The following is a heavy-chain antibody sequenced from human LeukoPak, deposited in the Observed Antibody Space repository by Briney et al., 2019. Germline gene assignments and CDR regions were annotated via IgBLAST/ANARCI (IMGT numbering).Heavy chain of an antibody. CDR3: ARTTTSWYEDNDAFDI. Sequence: ASVKVSCKASAYTFTIYTIHWVRQAPGQRLEWMGWINAGNGNTRYSQNFQGRVTITRDTSATTAYMELSSLRSEDTAVYYCARTTTSWYEDNDAFDIWGQGTTVTVSS. D-gene: IGHD6-13*01. CDR2: INAGNGNT. V-gene: IGHV1-3*01. J-gene: IGHJ3*02. CDR1: AYTFTIYT.